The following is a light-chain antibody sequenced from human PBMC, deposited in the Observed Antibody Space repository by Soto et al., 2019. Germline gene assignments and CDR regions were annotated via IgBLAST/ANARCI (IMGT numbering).Light chain of an antibody. CDR3: QQYNSYSKM. CDR2: KAS. J-gene: IGKJ1*01. V-gene: IGKV1-5*03. Sequence: DIQMTQSPSTLSASVGDRVTITCRASQSISGWLAWYQQKPGKAPNLLIYKASTLESGVPSRFSGSGSGTEFSLTISSLQTDDFATYYCQQYNSYSKMFGQGTKVEI. CDR1: QSISGW.